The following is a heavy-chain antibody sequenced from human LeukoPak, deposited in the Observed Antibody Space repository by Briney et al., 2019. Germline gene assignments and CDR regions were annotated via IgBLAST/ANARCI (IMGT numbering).Heavy chain of an antibody. CDR1: GYTSTSYY. V-gene: IGHV1-46*01. D-gene: IGHD1-14*01. J-gene: IGHJ6*04. CDR2: INTSGGST. CDR3: ARALPHSDPDRVVPEPYYYYGMDV. Sequence: VGSVKVSCKASGYTSTSYYMHWVRQAPGQGREGMGIINTSGGSTSYAQKLQGRVTMTRATSTSTVYMELSSLRSEDTAVYCRARALPHSDPDRVVPEPYYYYGMDVWGKGTTVTVSP.